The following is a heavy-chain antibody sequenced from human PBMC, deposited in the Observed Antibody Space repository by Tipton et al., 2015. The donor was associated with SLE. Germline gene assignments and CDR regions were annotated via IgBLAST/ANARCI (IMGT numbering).Heavy chain of an antibody. CDR1: GGSISSYY. Sequence: LRLSCTVSGGSISSYYWSWIRQPPGKGLEWIGYIYYSGSTNYNPSLKSRVTISVDTSKNQFSLKLSSVTAADTAVYYCALGYYDSSGYSDAFDIWGQGTMVTVSS. V-gene: IGHV4-59*08. J-gene: IGHJ3*02. CDR2: IYYSGST. CDR3: ALGYYDSSGYSDAFDI. D-gene: IGHD3-22*01.